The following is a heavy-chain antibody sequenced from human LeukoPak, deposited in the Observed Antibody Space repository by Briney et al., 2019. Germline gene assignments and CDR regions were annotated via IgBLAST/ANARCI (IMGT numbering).Heavy chain of an antibody. CDR3: ARGGDFWSGINAFDI. J-gene: IGHJ3*02. V-gene: IGHV4-61*02. Sequence: SETLSLTCTVSGGSISSGGYYWSWIRQHPGKGLEWIGRIYTSGSTNYNPSLKSRVTMSVDTSKNQFSLKLSSVTAADTAVYYCARGGDFWSGINAFDIWGQGTMVTVSS. D-gene: IGHD3-3*01. CDR2: IYTSGST. CDR1: GGSISSGGYY.